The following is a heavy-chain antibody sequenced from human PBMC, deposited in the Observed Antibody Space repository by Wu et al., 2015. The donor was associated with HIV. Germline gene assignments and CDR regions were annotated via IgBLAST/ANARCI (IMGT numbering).Heavy chain of an antibody. D-gene: IGHD3-10*01. CDR2: ISAYSGSI. CDR1: GDRFTDYY. CDR3: ARDRRLLWFGEPLGD. Sequence: VQLVQSGTVVKKPGATVKIPCKFSGDRFTDYYIHWVRRVSGKGLEWMGWISAYSGSIIFGQNFQGRLTMTTDTLTNTAYMELRSLKFDDAAIYYCARDRRLLWFGEPLGDWGQGTLVIVSS. J-gene: IGHJ4*02. V-gene: IGHV1-18*04.